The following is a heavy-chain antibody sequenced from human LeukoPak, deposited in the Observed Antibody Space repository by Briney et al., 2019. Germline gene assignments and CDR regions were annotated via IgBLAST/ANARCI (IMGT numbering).Heavy chain of an antibody. Sequence: GGSLRLSCAASCISVSYNYMSWVRQAPGKGLEWVSVIYSGGSTFYADSVKGRFTISRDNSKNTLYLQMNSLRAEDTAVYYCASDSYSPEYFQHWGQGTLVTVSS. CDR1: CISVSYNY. J-gene: IGHJ1*01. CDR3: ASDSYSPEYFQH. D-gene: IGHD2-15*01. CDR2: IYSGGST. V-gene: IGHV3-66*01.